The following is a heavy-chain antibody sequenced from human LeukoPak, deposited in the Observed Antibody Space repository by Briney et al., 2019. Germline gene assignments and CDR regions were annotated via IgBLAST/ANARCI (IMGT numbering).Heavy chain of an antibody. CDR2: ISSNGGGT. J-gene: IGHJ4*02. CDR1: GFTFSSYA. CDR3: ARSPRSGWWYFDY. V-gene: IGHV3-64*01. D-gene: IGHD6-19*01. Sequence: PGGSLRRSCAASGFTFSSYAMHWVRQAPGKGLEYVSAISSNGGGTYYANSVKGRFTISRDNSKNTLYLQMGSLRAEDMAVYYCARSPRSGWWYFDYWGQGTLVTVSS.